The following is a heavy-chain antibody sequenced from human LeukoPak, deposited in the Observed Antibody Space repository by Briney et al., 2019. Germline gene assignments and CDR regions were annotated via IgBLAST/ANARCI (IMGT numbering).Heavy chain of an antibody. CDR1: GDSVSNNNVA. D-gene: IGHD1-1*01. J-gene: IGHJ4*02. Sequence: SQTLSLTCAISGDSVSNNNVAWNWIRQSPSRGLEWLGRAFYRSKWYHDYAISVRSRITLNPDTSKNQLSLQLNSVTPEDTAVYYCARWNHDLAHLDSWGQGTLITVSS. CDR2: AFYRSKWYH. CDR3: ARWNHDLAHLDS. V-gene: IGHV6-1*01.